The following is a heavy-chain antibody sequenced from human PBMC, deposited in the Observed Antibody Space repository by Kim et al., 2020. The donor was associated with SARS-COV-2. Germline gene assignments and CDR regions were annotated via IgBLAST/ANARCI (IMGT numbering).Heavy chain of an antibody. V-gene: IGHV3-21*01. D-gene: IGHD3-10*01. Sequence: GGSLRLSCAASGFTFSSYSMNWVRQAPGKGLEWVSSISSSSSYIYYADSVKGRFTISRDNAKNSLYLQMNSLRAEDTAVYYCAANKEVRGVANFDYWGQGTLVTVSS. J-gene: IGHJ4*02. CDR2: ISSSSSYI. CDR1: GFTFSSYS. CDR3: AANKEVRGVANFDY.